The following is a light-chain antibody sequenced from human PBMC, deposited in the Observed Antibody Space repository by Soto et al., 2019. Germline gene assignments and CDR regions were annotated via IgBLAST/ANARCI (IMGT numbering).Light chain of an antibody. V-gene: IGKV3-15*01. CDR1: QSVSSK. J-gene: IGKJ5*01. CDR2: DTS. CDR3: QQYNTWRSIS. Sequence: IRLTQYPATLSVSSGERATLSCRASQSVSSKLAWYQHKPGQAPRLLIYDTSTRAAGIPARFTGSGSGTDFTLTISSLQSEDFAVYYCQQYNTWRSISFGQGTRLEIK.